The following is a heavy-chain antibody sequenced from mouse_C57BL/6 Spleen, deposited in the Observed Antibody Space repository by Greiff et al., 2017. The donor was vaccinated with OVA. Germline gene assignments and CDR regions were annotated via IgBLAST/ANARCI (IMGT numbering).Heavy chain of an antibody. Sequence: QVQLQQSGAELVMPGASVKLSCKASGYTFTSYWMHWVKQRPGQGLEWIGEIDPSDSYTNYNQKFKGKSTLTVDTSSSTAYMQLSSLTSEDSAVDYCARVGYACDGGFAYWGQGTLVTVSA. D-gene: IGHD6-5*01. CDR3: ARVGYACDGGFAY. CDR1: GYTFTSYW. CDR2: IDPSDSYT. J-gene: IGHJ3*01. V-gene: IGHV1-69*01.